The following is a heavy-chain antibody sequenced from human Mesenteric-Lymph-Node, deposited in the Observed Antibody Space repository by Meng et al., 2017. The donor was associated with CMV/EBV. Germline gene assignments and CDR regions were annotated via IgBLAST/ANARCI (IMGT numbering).Heavy chain of an antibody. V-gene: IGHV1-69*02. Sequence: SVKVSCKASGGTFSSYTISWVRQAPGQGLEWMGRIIPILGIANYAQKFQGRVTITADKSTSTAYMELSSLRSEDTAVYYCGRSHDSSAYYGDYYGVDVWGQGTTVTVSS. D-gene: IGHD3-22*01. CDR3: GRSHDSSAYYGDYYGVDV. J-gene: IGHJ6*02. CDR2: IIPILGIA. CDR1: GGTFSSYT.